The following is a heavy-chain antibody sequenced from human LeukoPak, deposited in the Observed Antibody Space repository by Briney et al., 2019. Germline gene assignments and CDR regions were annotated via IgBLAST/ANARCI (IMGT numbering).Heavy chain of an antibody. CDR1: GGSISSSNW. Sequence: SGTLSLTCAVSGGSISSSNWWTWVRQPPGKGLEWIGEIYPGGSTNYNPSLKSRVTISVDTSKNQFSVNLTSVTAADSAMYYCARGDYLDGFDIWGHGTMVTVSS. D-gene: IGHD4-11*01. J-gene: IGHJ3*02. CDR3: ARGDYLDGFDI. V-gene: IGHV4-4*02. CDR2: IYPGGST.